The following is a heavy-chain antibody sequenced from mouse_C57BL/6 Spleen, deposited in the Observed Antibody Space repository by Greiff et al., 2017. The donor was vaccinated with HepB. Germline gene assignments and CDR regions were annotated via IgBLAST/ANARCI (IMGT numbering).Heavy chain of an antibody. CDR1: GFSLTSYG. Sequence: VQLQESGPGLVQPSQSLSITCTVSGFSLTSYGVHWVRQSPGKGLEWLGVIWSGGSTDYNAAFISRLSISKDNSKSQVFFKMNSLQADDTAIYYCARPRTGTWDWYFDVWGTGTTVTVSS. V-gene: IGHV2-2*01. CDR2: IWSGGST. J-gene: IGHJ1*03. D-gene: IGHD4-1*01. CDR3: ARPRTGTWDWYFDV.